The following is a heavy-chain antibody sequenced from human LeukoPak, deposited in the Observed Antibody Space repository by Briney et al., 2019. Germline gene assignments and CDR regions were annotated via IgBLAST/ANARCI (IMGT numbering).Heavy chain of an antibody. CDR2: IYHSGST. Sequence: SETLSLTCAVSGGSISSGGYSWSWTRQPPGKGLEWIGYIYHSGSTYYNPSLKSRVTISVDRSKNQFSLKLSSVTAADTAVYYCARGQWLTHWGQGTLVTVSS. CDR3: ARGQWLTH. CDR1: GGSISSGGYS. V-gene: IGHV4-30-2*01. D-gene: IGHD3-22*01. J-gene: IGHJ4*02.